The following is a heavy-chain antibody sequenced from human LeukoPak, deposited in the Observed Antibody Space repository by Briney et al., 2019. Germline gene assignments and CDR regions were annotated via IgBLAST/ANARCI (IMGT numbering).Heavy chain of an antibody. J-gene: IGHJ4*02. CDR1: GFTFDDYA. D-gene: IGHD6-13*01. CDR3: AKSAGARSWYGVIDY. CDR2: ISWNSGSI. Sequence: GGSLRLSCAASGFTFDDYAMHWIRHAPGKGLEWVSGISWNSGSIGYADSVKGRFTISRDNAKNSLYLQMNSLRAEDTALYYCAKSAGARSWYGVIDYWGQGTLVTVSS. V-gene: IGHV3-9*01.